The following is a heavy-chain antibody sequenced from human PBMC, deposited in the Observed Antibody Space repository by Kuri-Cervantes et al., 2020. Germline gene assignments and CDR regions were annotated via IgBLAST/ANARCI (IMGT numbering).Heavy chain of an antibody. Sequence: GGSLKISCAASGFTFSSYAMSWVRQAPGKGLEWVSAISGSGGSTYYADSVKGRFTISRDNSKNTLYLQMNSLRAEDTAVYYCAKGSGDYYDSSGYNLFDYWGQGTLVTVSS. D-gene: IGHD3-22*01. CDR3: AKGSGDYYDSSGYNLFDY. J-gene: IGHJ4*02. CDR1: GFTFSSYA. CDR2: ISGSGGST. V-gene: IGHV3-23*01.